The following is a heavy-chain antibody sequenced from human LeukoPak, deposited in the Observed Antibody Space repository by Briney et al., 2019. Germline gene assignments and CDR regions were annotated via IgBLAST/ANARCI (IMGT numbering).Heavy chain of an antibody. Sequence: GRSLRLTCASSGCIYSTYGMHGVRQAPGKGLEWVAVIWSDASNTYYVDSVKGRFTISRDNSKNTLYLQMNSLRAENTAVNSCAGTYNIRYFDTWGQGTLVTVSS. CDR2: IWSDASNT. J-gene: IGHJ4*02. CDR3: AGTYNIRYFDT. V-gene: IGHV3-33*01. D-gene: IGHD3-9*01. CDR1: GCIYSTYG.